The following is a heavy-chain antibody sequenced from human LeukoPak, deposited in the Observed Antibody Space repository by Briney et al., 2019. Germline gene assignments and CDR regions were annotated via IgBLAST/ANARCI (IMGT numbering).Heavy chain of an antibody. Sequence: ASVKVSCKASGYTFTGYYMHWVRQAPGQGLEWMGWINPNSGGTNYAQKFQGRVTTTRDTSISTAYMELSRLRSDDTAVYYCARDVQGIVVVPAAFDYWGQGTLVTVSS. CDR1: GYTFTGYY. CDR2: INPNSGGT. J-gene: IGHJ4*02. V-gene: IGHV1-2*02. CDR3: ARDVQGIVVVPAAFDY. D-gene: IGHD2-2*01.